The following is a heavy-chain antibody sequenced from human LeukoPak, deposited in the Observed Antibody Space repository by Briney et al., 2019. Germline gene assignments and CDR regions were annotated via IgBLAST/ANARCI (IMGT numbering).Heavy chain of an antibody. V-gene: IGHV3-74*01. Sequence: GGSLRLSCAASGFTFSTYWMHWVRQAPGKGLVWASRIDTDGSTTTYVDSVKGRFTISRDNARNTLYLQMNSLRAEDTAVYYCVRRGGNGDHWGQGTLVTVSS. CDR2: IDTDGSTT. CDR1: GFTFSTYW. CDR3: VRRGGNGDH. J-gene: IGHJ4*02. D-gene: IGHD4-23*01.